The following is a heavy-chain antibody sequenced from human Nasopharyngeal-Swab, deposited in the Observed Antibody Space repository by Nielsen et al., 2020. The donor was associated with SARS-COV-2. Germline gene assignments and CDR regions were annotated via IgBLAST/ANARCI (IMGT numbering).Heavy chain of an antibody. D-gene: IGHD6-19*01. V-gene: IGHV3-48*03. J-gene: IGHJ4*02. CDR2: ISSSGSTI. CDR1: GFTFSSYE. Sequence: GGSLRLSCAASGFTFSSYEMNWVRQAPGKGLEWVSYISSSGSTIYYADSVKGRFTISRDNARNSLYLQMNSLRDEGTAVYYCAREVAGMDHWGQGTLVTVSS. CDR3: AREVAGMDH.